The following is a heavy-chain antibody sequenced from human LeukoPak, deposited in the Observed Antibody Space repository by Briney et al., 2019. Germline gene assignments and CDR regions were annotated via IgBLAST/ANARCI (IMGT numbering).Heavy chain of an antibody. D-gene: IGHD3-3*01. J-gene: IGHJ6*03. CDR2: IKEDGSEK. V-gene: IGHV3-7*01. CDR1: GFTLSSYW. CDR3: ARGARDTISGAVIRYYYYMDV. Sequence: GGSLRLSCAASGFTLSSYWMSWVRQAPGKGLEWVANIKEDGSEKYYVDSVKGRFTISRDNAENSVYLQMNGLRAEDTAVYYCARGARDTISGAVIRYYYYMDVWGKGTTVTVSS.